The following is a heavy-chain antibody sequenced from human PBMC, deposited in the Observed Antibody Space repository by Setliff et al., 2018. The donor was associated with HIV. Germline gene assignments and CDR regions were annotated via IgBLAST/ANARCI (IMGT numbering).Heavy chain of an antibody. Sequence: PLETLSLTCAVYGGSFSGYYWSWIRQPPGKGLEWIGEIDHSGSTNYNASLKSRVTVSIDTSKNQFSLRLSSMTAADTAVYYCARGRGYVLGNYHYTGGGAFDVWGQGTTVTVSS. D-gene: IGHD3-16*02. CDR3: ARGRGYVLGNYHYTGGGAFDV. V-gene: IGHV4-34*01. CDR2: IDHSGST. CDR1: GGSFSGYY. J-gene: IGHJ3*01.